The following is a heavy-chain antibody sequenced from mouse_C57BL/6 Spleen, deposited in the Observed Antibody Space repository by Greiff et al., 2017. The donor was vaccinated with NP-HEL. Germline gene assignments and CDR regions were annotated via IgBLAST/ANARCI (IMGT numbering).Heavy chain of an antibody. CDR2: ISSGSSTI. CDR1: GFTFSDYG. D-gene: IGHD2-4*01. V-gene: IGHV5-17*01. Sequence: EVQLVESGGGLVKPGGSLKLSCAASGFTFSDYGMHWVRQAPEKGLEWVAYISSGSSTIYYADTVKGRFTISRDNAKNTLFLQMTSLRSEDTAMYYCAREYDYDRGYFDYWGQGTTLTVSS. CDR3: AREYDYDRGYFDY. J-gene: IGHJ2*01.